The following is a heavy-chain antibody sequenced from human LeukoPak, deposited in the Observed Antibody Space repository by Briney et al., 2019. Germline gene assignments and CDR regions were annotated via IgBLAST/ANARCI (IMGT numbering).Heavy chain of an antibody. Sequence: PGGSLRLSCAASGFTFSSYSMNWVRQAPGKGLEWVSSISSSSSYIYYADSVKGRFTISRDNAKNSLYLQMNSLRAEDTAVYYCARDIVRYCSSTSCQGSYYYYYMDVWGKGTMVTVSS. CDR2: ISSSSSYI. J-gene: IGHJ6*03. CDR1: GFTFSSYS. D-gene: IGHD2-2*01. V-gene: IGHV3-21*01. CDR3: ARDIVRYCSSTSCQGSYYYYYMDV.